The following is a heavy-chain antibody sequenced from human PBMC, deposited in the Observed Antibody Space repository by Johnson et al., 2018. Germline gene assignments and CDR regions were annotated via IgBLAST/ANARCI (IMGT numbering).Heavy chain of an antibody. J-gene: IGHJ6*03. V-gene: IGHV3-30*18. CDR2: ISFDGRKK. CDR3: AKENDSYDSSGLLQHDMDV. CDR1: GFSFSTYA. Sequence: QVQLVQSGGGVVQPGRSXRLSCAASGFSFSTYAMHWVRQAPGKGLEWVSVISFDGRKKYYADSVKGRFRIPRDNSKNTVYIQLNSLRAEDTAVYNCAKENDSYDSSGLLQHDMDVGGKGTTVTVSS. D-gene: IGHD3-22*01.